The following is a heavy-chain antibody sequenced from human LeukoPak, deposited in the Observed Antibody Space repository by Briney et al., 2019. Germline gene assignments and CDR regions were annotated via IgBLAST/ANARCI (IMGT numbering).Heavy chain of an antibody. CDR2: INPNSGGT. D-gene: IGHD2-15*01. CDR3: ARDRIVVVMGSLGY. Sequence: ASVKVSCKAAGYTFTGYYMHWVRQAPGQGLEWMGWINPNSGGTNYAQKFQGRVTMTRDTSISTAYMELSMLRSDDTAVYYCARDRIVVVMGSLGYWGQGTLVTVSS. CDR1: GYTFTGYY. J-gene: IGHJ4*02. V-gene: IGHV1-2*02.